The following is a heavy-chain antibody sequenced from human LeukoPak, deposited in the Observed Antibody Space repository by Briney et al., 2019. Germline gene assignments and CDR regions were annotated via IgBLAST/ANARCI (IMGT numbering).Heavy chain of an antibody. Sequence: GGSLRLSCAASGFTFSSYSMNWVRQAPGKGLEWVSSISSSSSYIYYADSVKGRFTISRDNAKNSLYLQMNSLRAEDTDVYYCARDRVGENAFDIWGQGTMVTVSS. CDR1: GFTFSSYS. D-gene: IGHD3-10*01. CDR3: ARDRVGENAFDI. V-gene: IGHV3-21*01. CDR2: ISSSSSYI. J-gene: IGHJ3*02.